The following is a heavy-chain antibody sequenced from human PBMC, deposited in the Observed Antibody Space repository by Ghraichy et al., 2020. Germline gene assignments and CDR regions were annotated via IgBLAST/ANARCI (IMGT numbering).Heavy chain of an antibody. CDR3: ARGRSSSWRRDISFDY. J-gene: IGHJ4*02. CDR1: GYTFTSYA. D-gene: IGHD6-13*01. CDR2: INAGNGNT. Sequence: ASVKVSCKASGYTFTSYAMHWVRQAPGQRLEWMGWINAGNGNTKYSQKFQGRVTITRDTSASTAYMELSSLRSEDTAVYYCARGRSSSWRRDISFDYWGQGTLVTVSS. V-gene: IGHV1-3*01.